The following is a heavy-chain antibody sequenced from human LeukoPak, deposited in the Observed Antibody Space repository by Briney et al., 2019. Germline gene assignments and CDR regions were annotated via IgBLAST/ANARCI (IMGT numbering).Heavy chain of an antibody. V-gene: IGHV4-34*01. CDR1: GGSFSGYY. Sequence: KPSETLSLTFAVYGGSFSGYYWGWIRQPPGKGLGWIGEINHSGSTNYNPSLKSRVTISVDTSKNQFSLKLSSVTAADTAVYYCARGEQLVAVFDYWGQGTLVTVSS. CDR3: ARGEQLVAVFDY. CDR2: INHSGST. D-gene: IGHD6-6*01. J-gene: IGHJ4*02.